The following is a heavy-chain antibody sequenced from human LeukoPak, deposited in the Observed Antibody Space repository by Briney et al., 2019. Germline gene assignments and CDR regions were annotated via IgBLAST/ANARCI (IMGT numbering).Heavy chain of an antibody. CDR2: ISRDGSDT. D-gene: IGHD6-13*01. J-gene: IGHJ5*02. Sequence: PGGSLRLSCAASGFTFSYYWIHWVRHAPGKGLVWVAHISRDGSDTTYADSVKGRFTISRDNAKNTVYLQMNSLRAEDTAVYYCLRDIYMGTNWYMGQGWFDPWGQGTLVTVSS. CDR3: LRDIYMGTNWYMGQGWFDP. V-gene: IGHV3-74*01. CDR1: GFTFSYYW.